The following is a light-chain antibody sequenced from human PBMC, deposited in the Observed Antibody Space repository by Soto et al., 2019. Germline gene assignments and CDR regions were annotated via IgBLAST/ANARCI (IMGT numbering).Light chain of an antibody. J-gene: IGKJ1*01. CDR2: GAS. CDR1: QSLSKTY. CDR3: QQYVSPPWT. V-gene: IGKV3-20*01. Sequence: EIVLTQSPGTLSLSPGERATLSCRASQSLSKTYLAWYQKKPGQAPRLLIDGASSRATGTPDRFSGSGSGTDFTLTISRLEPEDFAVYYRQQYVSPPWTFGQGTKVDIK.